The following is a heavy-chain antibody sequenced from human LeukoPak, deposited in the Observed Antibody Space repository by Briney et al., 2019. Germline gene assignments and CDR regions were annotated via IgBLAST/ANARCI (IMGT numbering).Heavy chain of an antibody. CDR1: GYSISSGYY. Sequence: SETLSLTCAVSGYSISSGYYWGWIRQPPGKGLEWIGSIYHSGSTYYNPSLKSRVTISVDTSKNQFSLKLSSVTAAVTAVYYCARLRVGTQYYFDYWGQGTLVTVSS. CDR3: ARLRVGTQYYFDY. J-gene: IGHJ4*02. CDR2: IYHSGST. D-gene: IGHD1-26*01. V-gene: IGHV4-38-2*01.